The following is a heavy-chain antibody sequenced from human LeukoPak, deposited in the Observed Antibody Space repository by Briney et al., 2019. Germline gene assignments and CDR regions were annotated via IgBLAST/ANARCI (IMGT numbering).Heavy chain of an antibody. V-gene: IGHV4-39*07. Sequence: SETLSLTCTVSGGSISSSSYYWGWIRQPPGKGLEWIGSIHYSGSTNYNPSLKSRVTISVDTSKNQFSLTLTSVTAADTAVYYCARLGRSGGKYYFDYWGQGTLVTVSS. D-gene: IGHD3-10*01. CDR1: GGSISSSSYY. CDR2: IHYSGST. CDR3: ARLGRSGGKYYFDY. J-gene: IGHJ4*02.